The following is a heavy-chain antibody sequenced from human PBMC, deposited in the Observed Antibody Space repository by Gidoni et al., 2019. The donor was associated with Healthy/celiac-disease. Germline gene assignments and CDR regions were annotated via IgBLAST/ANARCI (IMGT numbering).Heavy chain of an antibody. J-gene: IGHJ6*02. D-gene: IGHD2-15*01. CDR2: ISWNSGSI. V-gene: IGHV3-9*01. Sequence: GESGGVLVQPGRSLRLSLAASGFTFDDYAMHWVRQAPGKGLEWVSGISWNSGSIGYADSVKGRFTISRDNAKNSLYLQMNSLRAEDTALYYCAKECGGHMDYYYGMDVWGQGTTVTVSS. CDR3: AKECGGHMDYYYGMDV. CDR1: GFTFDDYA.